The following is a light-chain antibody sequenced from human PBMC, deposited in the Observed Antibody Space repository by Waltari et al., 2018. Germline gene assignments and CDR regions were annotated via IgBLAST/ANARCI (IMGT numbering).Light chain of an antibody. V-gene: IGKV3-11*01. CDR3: QLRGHWPMYT. CDR2: EAS. CDR1: QGMSSQ. Sequence: IVLTQSPATLSLSPGDRATLSCTASQGMSSQLAWYQQRPGQAPRILIYEASNRAAGIPARFSGSGSGTDFSLTISSLEPEDFVVYYCQLRGHWPMYTFGQGTKLEIK. J-gene: IGKJ2*01.